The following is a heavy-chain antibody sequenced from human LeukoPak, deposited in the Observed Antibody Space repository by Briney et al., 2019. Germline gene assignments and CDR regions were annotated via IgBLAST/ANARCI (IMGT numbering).Heavy chain of an antibody. CDR3: VRDKDGYNF. D-gene: IGHD5-24*01. V-gene: IGHV3-74*01. CDR2: IDIDGKST. Sequence: PGGSLRLSCAASGFTFNTYFMHWVRQAPGKGLVWVSRIDIDGKSTTYADSVKGRFTISRDNAKNMLYLQMNSLRAEDTAVYYCVRDKDGYNFWGHGTLVSVSS. CDR1: GFTFNTYF. J-gene: IGHJ4*01.